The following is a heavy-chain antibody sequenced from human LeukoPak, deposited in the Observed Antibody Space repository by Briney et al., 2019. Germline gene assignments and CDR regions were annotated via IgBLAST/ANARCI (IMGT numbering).Heavy chain of an antibody. J-gene: IGHJ5*02. CDR1: GYTFTDYY. CDR2: INPNSGGT. CDR3: ASAPPNSGSYYRLHSWFDP. Sequence: GASVKVSCKXSGYTFTDYYMHWVRQAPGQGLEWMGRINPNSGGTNYAQKFQGRVTMTRDTSISTAYMELSSLRSDDTAFYYCASAPPNSGSYYRLHSWFDPWGQGALVTVSS. D-gene: IGHD3-10*01. V-gene: IGHV1-2*06.